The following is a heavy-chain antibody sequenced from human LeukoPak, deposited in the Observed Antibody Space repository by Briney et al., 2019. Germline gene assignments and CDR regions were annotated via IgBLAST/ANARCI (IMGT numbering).Heavy chain of an antibody. D-gene: IGHD6-13*01. Sequence: SETLSLTCTVSGGCISSSNNYWGWIRQPPGKGLEWIGSIHYSGSTYYNPSLKSRVTISVDMSKNQFSLKLSSVTAADTALYYCAGQIAAATLYYFDSWGQGTLVTVSS. CDR3: AGQIAAATLYYFDS. CDR2: IHYSGST. CDR1: GGCISSSNNY. J-gene: IGHJ4*02. V-gene: IGHV4-39*01.